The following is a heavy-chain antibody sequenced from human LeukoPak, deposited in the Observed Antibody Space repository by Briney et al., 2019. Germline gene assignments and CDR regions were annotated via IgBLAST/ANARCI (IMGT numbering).Heavy chain of an antibody. CDR3: ARQTPRYFDWLLSPEPVFSFDY. D-gene: IGHD3-9*01. J-gene: IGHJ4*02. Sequence: SETLSLTCTVSGGSISSSSYYWGWIRQPPGKGLEWIRSIYYSGSTYYNPSLKSRVTISVDTSKNQFSLKLSSVTAADTAVYYCARQTPRYFDWLLSPEPVFSFDYWGQGTLVTVSS. CDR1: GGSISSSSYY. CDR2: IYYSGST. V-gene: IGHV4-39*01.